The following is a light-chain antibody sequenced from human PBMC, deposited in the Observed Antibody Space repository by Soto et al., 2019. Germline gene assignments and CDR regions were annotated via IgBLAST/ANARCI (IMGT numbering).Light chain of an antibody. J-gene: IGKJ1*01. CDR2: DAS. Sequence: DIQMTQSPSTLSGSVGDRVTITCRASQTISSWLAWYQQKPGKAPKLLIYDASSLESGVPSRFSGSGSGTEFTLTISSLQPDDFETYYCQQYNSYSWTFGQGTKVDIX. CDR1: QTISSW. V-gene: IGKV1-5*01. CDR3: QQYNSYSWT.